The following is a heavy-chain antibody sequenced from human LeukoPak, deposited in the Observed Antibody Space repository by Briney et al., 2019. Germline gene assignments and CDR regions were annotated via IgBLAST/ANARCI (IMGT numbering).Heavy chain of an antibody. Sequence: SETLSLTCTVSRGSISSYYWSWIRQPPGKGLEWTGYIHYSGSTNYNPSLNSRVTISVDTSKNQFSLKLSSVTAADTAVYYCARHSGFSGYGGYFDYWGQGALVTVSS. J-gene: IGHJ4*02. V-gene: IGHV4-59*08. D-gene: IGHD5-12*01. CDR1: RGSISSYY. CDR2: IHYSGST. CDR3: ARHSGFSGYGGYFDY.